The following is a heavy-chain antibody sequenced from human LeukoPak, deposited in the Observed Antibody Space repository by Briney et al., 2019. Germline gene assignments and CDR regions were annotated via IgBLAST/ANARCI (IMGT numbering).Heavy chain of an antibody. Sequence: GSLRLSCAASGFTFSSYEMNWVRQPPGKGLEWIGSIDYSGSTNYNPSLKSRVTISVDTSKNQFSLRLSSVTAADTAVYYCARRDYDYVWGTYRRYRPFDYWGQGTLVTVSS. CDR2: IDYSGST. CDR3: ARRDYDYVWGTYRRYRPFDY. CDR1: GFTFSSYE. J-gene: IGHJ4*02. V-gene: IGHV4-39*01. D-gene: IGHD3-16*02.